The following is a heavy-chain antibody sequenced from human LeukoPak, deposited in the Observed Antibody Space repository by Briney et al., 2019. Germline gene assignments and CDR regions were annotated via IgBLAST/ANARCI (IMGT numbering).Heavy chain of an antibody. CDR2: ISAYNGNT. J-gene: IGHJ3*02. Sequence: ASVKVSCKASGCTFTGYYMHWVRQAPGQGLEWMGWISAYNGNTNYAQKLQGRVTMTTDTSTSTAYMELRSLRSDDTAVYYCARDSPYYYDSSGYRDAFDIWGQGTMVTVSS. V-gene: IGHV1-18*04. CDR1: GCTFTGYY. CDR3: ARDSPYYYDSSGYRDAFDI. D-gene: IGHD3-22*01.